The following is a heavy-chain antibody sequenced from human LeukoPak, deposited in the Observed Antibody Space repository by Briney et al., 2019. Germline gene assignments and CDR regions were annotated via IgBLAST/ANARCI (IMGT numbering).Heavy chain of an antibody. V-gene: IGHV4-59*01. J-gene: IGHJ4*02. CDR3: ARSRVWSDYWGYFDY. CDR2: IYHSGST. D-gene: IGHD3-3*01. Sequence: PSETPSLTCTVSGGSIIGYYWNWIRQPPGKGLDWIGYIYHSGSTNYNPSLRSRVTISVDTSKTQISLKLRAVTAADTAVYYCARSRVWSDYWGYFDYWGQGTLVTVSS. CDR1: GGSIIGYY.